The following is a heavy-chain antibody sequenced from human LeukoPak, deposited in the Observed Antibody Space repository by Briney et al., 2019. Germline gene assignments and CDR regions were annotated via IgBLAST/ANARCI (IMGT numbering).Heavy chain of an antibody. V-gene: IGHV3-74*01. CDR2: ISGDGTTT. CDR3: ARTGSGNYLLDY. Sequence: GGSLRLSCTVSGFTFSNDWMHWVRQAPGKGLLWVSRISGDGTTTNYADSVKGRFTISRDNAKNTLYLQMNSLRAEDTAVYYCARTGSGNYLLDYWGQGTLVTVSS. CDR1: GFTFSNDW. J-gene: IGHJ4*02. D-gene: IGHD1-26*01.